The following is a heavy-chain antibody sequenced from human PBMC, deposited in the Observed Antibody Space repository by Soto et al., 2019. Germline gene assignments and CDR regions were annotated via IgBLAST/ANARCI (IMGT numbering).Heavy chain of an antibody. V-gene: IGHV3-30*18. CDR2: ISYDGSNK. J-gene: IGHJ6*02. CDR1: GFTFSSYG. CDR3: AKDGGYYGMDV. Sequence: QEQLAESGGGVVQPGRSLRLSCAASGFTFSSYGMHWVRQAPGKGLEWVAVISYDGSNKYYADSVKGRFTISRDNSKNTLFLQMNSLRAEDTAVYYCAKDGGYYGMDVWGQGTTVTVSS.